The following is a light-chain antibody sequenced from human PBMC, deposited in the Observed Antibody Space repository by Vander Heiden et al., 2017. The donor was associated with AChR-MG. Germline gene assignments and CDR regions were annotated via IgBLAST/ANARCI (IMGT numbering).Light chain of an antibody. CDR1: QSVSSS. V-gene: IGKV3-15*01. J-gene: IGKJ1*01. CDR3: QQYYNWPPWT. Sequence: EIVMTQSPATLSVSPGERATLSCRASQSVSSSLAWYQQKPGQAHRLLIYSACTRATGIPARFSGSGSGTEFTLTISSLQSEDFAVYYCQQYYNWPPWTFGQGTRVEIK. CDR2: SAC.